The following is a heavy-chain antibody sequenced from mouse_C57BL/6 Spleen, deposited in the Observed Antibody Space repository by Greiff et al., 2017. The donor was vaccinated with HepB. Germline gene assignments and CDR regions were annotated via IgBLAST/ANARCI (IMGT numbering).Heavy chain of an antibody. CDR3: ARSGGNYNFDY. Sequence: VKLVESGAELARPGASVKMSCKASGYTFTSYTMHWVKQRPGQGLEWIGYINPSSGYTKYNQKFKDKATLTADKSSSTAYMQLSSLTSEDSAVYYCARSGGNYNFDYWGQGTTLTVSS. CDR1: GYTFTSYT. CDR2: INPSSGYT. J-gene: IGHJ2*01. V-gene: IGHV1-4*01. D-gene: IGHD2-1*01.